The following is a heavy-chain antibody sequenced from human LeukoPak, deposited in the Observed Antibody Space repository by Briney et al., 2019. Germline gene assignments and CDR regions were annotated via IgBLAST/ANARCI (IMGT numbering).Heavy chain of an antibody. J-gene: IGHJ4*02. D-gene: IGHD6-19*01. CDR3: ARGIIAVAAASDF. CDR2: ISGSSGTI. V-gene: IGHV3-48*01. Sequence: GGSLRLSCAASGFTFSSYSVNWVRQAPGKGLEWVSYISGSSGTIYYADSVKGRFTISRDNAKNSLYLQMNSLRAEDTAAYYCARGIIAVAAASDFWGQGTLVTVSS. CDR1: GFTFSSYS.